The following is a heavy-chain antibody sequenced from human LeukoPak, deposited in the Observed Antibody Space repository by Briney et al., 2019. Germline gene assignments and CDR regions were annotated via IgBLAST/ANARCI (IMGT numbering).Heavy chain of an antibody. J-gene: IGHJ4*02. Sequence: GGSLRLSCAASGFTFDDYAMHWVRQAPGKGLEWVSGISWNSGSIGYADSVKGRFTISRDNSKNTLYLQMNSLRAEDTAVYYCARVNSGGYFDYWGQGTLVTISS. V-gene: IGHV3-9*01. D-gene: IGHD1-26*01. CDR3: ARVNSGGYFDY. CDR1: GFTFDDYA. CDR2: ISWNSGSI.